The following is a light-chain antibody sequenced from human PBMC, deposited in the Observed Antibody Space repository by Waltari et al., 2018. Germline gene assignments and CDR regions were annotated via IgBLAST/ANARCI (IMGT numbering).Light chain of an antibody. V-gene: IGLV2-14*01. Sequence: SALTSPASVSGSPGQSITVSCTVTIHDVGAYKHVSWYQPRPGKAPKHMISDVSNRLSGFSDRFSGSKSGNTASLTISGLQAEDEADYYCSSFTNSGSWVFGGGTKVTVL. CDR2: DVS. CDR3: SSFTNSGSWV. J-gene: IGLJ3*02. CDR1: IHDVGAYKH.